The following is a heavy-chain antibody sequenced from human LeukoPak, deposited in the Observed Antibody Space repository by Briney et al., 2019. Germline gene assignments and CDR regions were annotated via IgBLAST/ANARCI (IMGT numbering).Heavy chain of an antibody. CDR1: GFTVSSNY. CDR3: ARFVGDDSSGYFDY. V-gene: IGHV3-66*01. CDR2: IYSGGST. J-gene: IGHJ4*02. Sequence: GSLRLSCAASGFTVSSNYMSWVRQAPGKGLEWVSVIYSGGSTYYADSVKGRFTISRDNSKNTLYLQMNSLRAEDTAVYYCARFVGDDSSGYFDYWGQGTLVTVSS. D-gene: IGHD3-22*01.